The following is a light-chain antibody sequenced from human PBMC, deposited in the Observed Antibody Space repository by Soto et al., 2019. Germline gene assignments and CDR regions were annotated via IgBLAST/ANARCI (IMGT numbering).Light chain of an antibody. CDR1: QSVSSN. V-gene: IGKV3-15*01. CDR2: GAS. J-gene: IGKJ1*01. Sequence: EIVMTHSPATMSVSPGERATLSCRASQSVSSNLAWYQQKPGQAPRLLIYGASTRATGIPARFSGSGSGTEFTLTISSLQSEDFAVYSCQQYNTWPPTFGQGTKVDIK. CDR3: QQYNTWPPT.